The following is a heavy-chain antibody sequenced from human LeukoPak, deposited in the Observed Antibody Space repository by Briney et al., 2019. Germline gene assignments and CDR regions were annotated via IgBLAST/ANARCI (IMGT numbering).Heavy chain of an antibody. CDR1: GGSIDSTNW. CDR2: IHHDGRI. D-gene: IGHD3-16*02. CDR3: ARSHDHLWGNYPDY. V-gene: IGHV4-4*02. J-gene: IGHJ4*02. Sequence: SETLSLTCAVSGGSIDSTNWWNWVRQPPGKGLELIGEIHHDGRINYNPSLKSRVTLSVDKSKNQFSLRLNSVTAADTAMYYCARSHDHLWGNYPDYWGQGTLVTVSS.